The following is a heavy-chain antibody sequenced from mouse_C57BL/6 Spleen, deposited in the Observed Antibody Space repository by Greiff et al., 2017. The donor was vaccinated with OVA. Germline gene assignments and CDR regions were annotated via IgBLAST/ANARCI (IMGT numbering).Heavy chain of an antibody. D-gene: IGHD1-1*01. CDR3: ARRPPYYGSSYWYFDV. CDR2: ISNLAYSI. J-gene: IGHJ1*03. CDR1: GFTFSDYG. V-gene: IGHV5-15*01. Sequence: EVKLQESGGGLVQPGGSLKLSCAASGFTFSDYGMAWVRQAPRKGPEWVAFISNLAYSIYYADTVTGRFTISRENAKNTLYLEMSSLRSEDTAMYYCARRPPYYGSSYWYFDVWGTGTTVTVSS.